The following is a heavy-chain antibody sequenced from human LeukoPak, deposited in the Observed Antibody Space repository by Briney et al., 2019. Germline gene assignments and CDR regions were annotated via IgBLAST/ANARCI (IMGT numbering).Heavy chain of an antibody. CDR1: GFTFSSYG. Sequence: GGSLRLSCAASGFTFSSYGMHWVRQAPGKGLEWVAVISYDGSNKYYADSVKGRFTISRDNSKNTLYLQMSSLRAEDTAVHYRAKDRLTIFYYFDYWGQGTLVTVSS. CDR2: ISYDGSNK. V-gene: IGHV3-30*18. J-gene: IGHJ4*02. D-gene: IGHD3-9*01. CDR3: AKDRLTIFYYFDY.